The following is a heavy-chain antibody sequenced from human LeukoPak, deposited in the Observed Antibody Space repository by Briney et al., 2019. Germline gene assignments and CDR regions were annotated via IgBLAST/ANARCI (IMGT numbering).Heavy chain of an antibody. Sequence: PGGSLRLSCAASGFTFSSYSMNWVRQAPGKGLEWVASISSSSSYIYYVDSVKGRFTISRDNAKNSLYLQMNSLRAEDTAVYYCARDLTMVIDAFDIWGQGTMVTVSS. CDR3: ARDLTMVIDAFDI. CDR1: GFTFSSYS. J-gene: IGHJ3*02. D-gene: IGHD4/OR15-4a*01. CDR2: ISSSSSYI. V-gene: IGHV3-21*01.